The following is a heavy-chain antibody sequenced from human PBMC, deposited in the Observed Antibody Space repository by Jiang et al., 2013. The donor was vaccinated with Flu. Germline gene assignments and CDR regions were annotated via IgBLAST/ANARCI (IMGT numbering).Heavy chain of an antibody. D-gene: IGHD2-21*01. J-gene: IGHJ3*02. V-gene: IGHV4-4*09. CDR2: LYRGST. CDR3: ARSDSYCGGYCYRFDAFDI. Sequence: PGLVKPSETPVPHLHCLWWLHQFLLLELGPAAPREGPRVDWVHLYRGSTEYNPSLKSRVTISVDTSKNQFSLRLKSVTAADTAMYYCARSDSYCGGYCYRFDAFDIWGQGALVTVSS. CDR1: WLHQFLL.